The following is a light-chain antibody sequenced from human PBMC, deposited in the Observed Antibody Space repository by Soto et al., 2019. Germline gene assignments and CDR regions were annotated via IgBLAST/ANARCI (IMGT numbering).Light chain of an antibody. J-gene: IGKJ4*01. CDR2: DAS. Sequence: ITLTQSPCTLSLSPGERATLSCRASQSVTNSLAWFQQKPGQAPRLLIYDASKSPSGVPARFSGSGSGTDFTLTISSLEPEDFAVYYCHQRGAWPLTFGGGTTVEI. CDR1: QSVTNS. V-gene: IGKV3-11*01. CDR3: HQRGAWPLT.